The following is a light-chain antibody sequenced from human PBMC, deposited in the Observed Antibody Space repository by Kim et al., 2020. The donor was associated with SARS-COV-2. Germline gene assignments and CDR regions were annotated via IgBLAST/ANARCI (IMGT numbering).Light chain of an antibody. CDR3: QQCYITPPA. V-gene: IGKV1-39*01. J-gene: IGKJ2*01. Sequence: SASVGDRVTITCRASQSISNYLNWYEQKPGKAPKLLIFAASSLQSGVSSRFSGSGSGTDFTLTISSLQPEDFATYYCQQCYITPPAFGQGTKLEI. CDR2: AAS. CDR1: QSISNY.